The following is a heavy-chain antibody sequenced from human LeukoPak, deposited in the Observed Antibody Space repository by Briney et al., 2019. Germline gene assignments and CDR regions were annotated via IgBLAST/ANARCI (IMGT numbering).Heavy chain of an antibody. D-gene: IGHD3-10*01. Sequence: ASVKVSCKASGGTFSIYAISWVRQAPGQGLEWMGGIIPIFGTTNYAQKFQGRVTITAGESTSTAYMELSSLRSEDTAVYYCARGRWWGIRGVTPLFDYWGQGTLVTVSS. CDR2: IIPIFGTT. J-gene: IGHJ4*02. CDR1: GGTFSIYA. CDR3: ARGRWWGIRGVTPLFDY. V-gene: IGHV1-69*13.